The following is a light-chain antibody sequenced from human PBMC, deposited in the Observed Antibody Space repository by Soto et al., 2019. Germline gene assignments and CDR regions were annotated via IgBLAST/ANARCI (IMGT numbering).Light chain of an antibody. CDR3: ETWDSDTVV. V-gene: IGLV4-60*02. CDR1: SGHSSFI. J-gene: IGLJ7*01. Sequence: QAVVTQSSSASASLGSSVKLTCTLSSGHSSFIIAWHQQQPGKAPRYLMKLEGSGNYNKGSGVPDRFSGSSSGADRYLTISILQFEDEADYYCETWDSDTVVFGGGTQLTVL. CDR2: LEGSGNY.